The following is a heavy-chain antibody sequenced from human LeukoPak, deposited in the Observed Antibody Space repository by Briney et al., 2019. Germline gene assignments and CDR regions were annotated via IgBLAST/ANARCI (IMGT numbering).Heavy chain of an antibody. J-gene: IGHJ6*02. CDR3: ARGNSGSSYVEYYYGMDV. D-gene: IGHD1-26*01. Sequence: GGSPRLSCVASGFIVSSDYMSWVRQAPGKGLEWVSVIYSGGKTYYADSVKGRFTISRDNPKNTLYLQMNSLRAEDTAVYYCARGNSGSSYVEYYYGMDVWGQGTTVTVSS. CDR1: GFIVSSDY. V-gene: IGHV3-53*01. CDR2: IYSGGKT.